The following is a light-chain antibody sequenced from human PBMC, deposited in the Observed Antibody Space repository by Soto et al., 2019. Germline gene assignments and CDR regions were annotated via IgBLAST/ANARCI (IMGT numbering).Light chain of an antibody. J-gene: IGLJ2*01. CDR2: GNS. Sequence: QSVLPQPPSVSGAPGQSVTISCTGSSSNIGAGYDVHWYHQLPGTAPKLLIYGNSNRPSGVPDRFSGSKSGTSASLAITGLQAEDEADYYCQSYDSSLSGHVVFGGGTKLTVL. CDR1: SSNIGAGYD. V-gene: IGLV1-40*01. CDR3: QSYDSSLSGHVV.